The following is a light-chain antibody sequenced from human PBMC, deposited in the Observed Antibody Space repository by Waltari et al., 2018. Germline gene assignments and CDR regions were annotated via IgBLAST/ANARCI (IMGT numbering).Light chain of an antibody. CDR2: DAS. Sequence: EIVLTQSPDTLSLSPGDRATVSCRASQSVRKYYLAWYQPKPGQSPRLLIYDASTRAASIPDRFRGSGSGTDFTLTISGLEPQDIAVYYCQHYGISPRTFGQGTKVEMK. V-gene: IGKV3-20*01. J-gene: IGKJ1*01. CDR3: QHYGISPRT. CDR1: QSVRKYY.